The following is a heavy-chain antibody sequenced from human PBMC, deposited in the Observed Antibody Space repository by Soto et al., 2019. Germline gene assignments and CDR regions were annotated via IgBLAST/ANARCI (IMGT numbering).Heavy chain of an antibody. V-gene: IGHV3-23*01. Sequence: EVQLLESGGGLVQPGGSLRLSCAASGFTFSSYAMSWVRQAPGKGLEWVSAISGSGGSTYYADSVKGRFTISRDNSKNTLYMQMNSLRAEDTAVYYCAKMGSSSWYVLIFYWGQGTLVTVSS. CDR1: GFTFSSYA. CDR3: AKMGSSSWYVLIFY. CDR2: ISGSGGST. D-gene: IGHD6-13*01. J-gene: IGHJ4*02.